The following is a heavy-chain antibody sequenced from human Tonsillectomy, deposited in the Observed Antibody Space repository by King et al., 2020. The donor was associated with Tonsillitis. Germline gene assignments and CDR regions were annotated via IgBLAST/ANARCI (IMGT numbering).Heavy chain of an antibody. D-gene: IGHD3-10*01. CDR2: ISSSSSYI. Sequence: VQLVESGGGLVKPGGSLRLSCAASGFTFSSYSMNWVRQAPGKGLEWVSSISSSSSYIYYADSVKGRFTISRDNAKNSLYLQMNSLRAEDTAVYYCARGPSGPTTLFDYWGQGTLVTVSS. V-gene: IGHV3-21*01. CDR3: ARGPSGPTTLFDY. CDR1: GFTFSSYS. J-gene: IGHJ4*02.